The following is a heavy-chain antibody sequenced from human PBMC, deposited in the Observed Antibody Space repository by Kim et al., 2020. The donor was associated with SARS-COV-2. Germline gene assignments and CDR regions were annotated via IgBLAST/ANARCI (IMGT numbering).Heavy chain of an antibody. CDR2: ISHTGNT. CDR1: GSSIGIGYY. CDR3: ARRESSGWLHFDV. J-gene: IGHJ3*01. D-gene: IGHD6-13*01. V-gene: IGHV4-38-2*02. Sequence: SETLSLTCTVSGSSIGIGYYWAWIRQPPGRGLEWIGGISHTGNTYSNPSLRGRSSISVDTSKRQFSLNVTSVTAADTAVYSCARRESSGWLHFDVLGLGT.